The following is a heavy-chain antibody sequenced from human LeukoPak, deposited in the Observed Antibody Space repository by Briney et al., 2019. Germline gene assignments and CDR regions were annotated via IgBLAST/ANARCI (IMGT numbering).Heavy chain of an antibody. V-gene: IGHV3-30*02. Sequence: TGGSLRLSCAASGFTFSSYAMSWVRQAPGKGLEWVAFIRYDGSNKYYADSVKGRFTISRDNSKNTLYLQMNSLRAEDTAVYYCAKDKQQLAHYYYYYYMDVWGKGTTVTVSS. D-gene: IGHD6-13*01. CDR3: AKDKQQLAHYYYYYYMDV. CDR2: IRYDGSNK. CDR1: GFTFSSYA. J-gene: IGHJ6*03.